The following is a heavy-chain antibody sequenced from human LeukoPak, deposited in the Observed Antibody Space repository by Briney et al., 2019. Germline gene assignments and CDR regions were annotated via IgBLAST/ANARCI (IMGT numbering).Heavy chain of an antibody. CDR2: IYYSGST. V-gene: IGHV4-59*11. CDR3: ARRGSYDFWSDYYMDV. CDR1: GGSISSHY. D-gene: IGHD3-3*01. J-gene: IGHJ6*03. Sequence: HSETLSLTCTVSGGSISSHYWSWIRQPPGKGLEWIGYIYYSGSTNYNPSLKSRVTISVDTSKNQFSLKLSSVTAADTAVYYCARRGSYDFWSDYYMDVWGKGTTVTVSS.